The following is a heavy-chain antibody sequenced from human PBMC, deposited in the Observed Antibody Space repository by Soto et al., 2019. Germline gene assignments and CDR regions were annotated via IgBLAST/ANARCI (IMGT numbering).Heavy chain of an antibody. CDR2: IYSGGYT. D-gene: IGHD3-10*01. CDR1: GFTVSNNY. CDR3: GTHPGGGGY. V-gene: IGHV3-53*01. Sequence: EVQLVESGGGLIQPGGSLRLSCAVSGFTVSNNYMSWVRQAPGKGLEGVSVIYSGGYTAYGDSVKGRFTISRDNSKNTLNLKKKSPGAEDPPVFYGGTHPGGGGYWGQGTLVTVSS. J-gene: IGHJ4*02.